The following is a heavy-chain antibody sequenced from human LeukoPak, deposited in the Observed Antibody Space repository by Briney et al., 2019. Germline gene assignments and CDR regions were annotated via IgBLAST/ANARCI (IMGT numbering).Heavy chain of an antibody. J-gene: IGHJ4*02. CDR3: ARFANSYSYFDY. Sequence: ASETLSLTCTVSVGSISSYYWSWIRQPPGKGLEWIGYIYYSGSTIYNPSLKSRVTISVDTSKNQFSLKLSSVTAADTAVYYCARFANSYSYFDYWGQGTLVTVSS. D-gene: IGHD4-11*01. V-gene: IGHV4-59*01. CDR1: VGSISSYY. CDR2: IYYSGST.